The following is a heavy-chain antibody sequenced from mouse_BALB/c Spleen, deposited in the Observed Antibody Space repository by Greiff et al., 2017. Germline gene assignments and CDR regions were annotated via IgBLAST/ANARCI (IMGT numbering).Heavy chain of an antibody. V-gene: IGHV1S137*01. Sequence: QVQLQQSGAELVRPGVSVKISCKGSGYTFTDYAMHWVKQSHAKSLEWIGVISTYYGDASYNQKFKGKATMTVDKSSSTAYMELARLTSEDSAIYYCARSGKGDAMDYWGQGTSVTVSS. CDR1: GYTFTDYA. CDR3: ARSGKGDAMDY. D-gene: IGHD1-3*01. CDR2: ISTYYGDA. J-gene: IGHJ4*01.